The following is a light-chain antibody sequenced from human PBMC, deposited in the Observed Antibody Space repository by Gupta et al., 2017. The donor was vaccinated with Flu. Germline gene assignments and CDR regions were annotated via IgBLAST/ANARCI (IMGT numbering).Light chain of an antibody. CDR2: EVS. CDR3: SSYTSSSTLA. J-gene: IGLJ1*01. V-gene: IGLV2-14*01. CDR1: SSDVGGYNY. Sequence: QSALTQPASVSGSPGQSITISCTGTSSDVGGYNYVSWYQQHPGKAPKLMIYEVSKRPSGVSNRFSGSKSGNTASLTISGLQAEDEADYYCSSYTSSSTLAFGTGTKVTVL.